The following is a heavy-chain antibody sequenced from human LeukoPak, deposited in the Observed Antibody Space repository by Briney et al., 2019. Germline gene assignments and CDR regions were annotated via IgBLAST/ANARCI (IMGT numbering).Heavy chain of an antibody. CDR1: GFTFSDYY. CDR2: ISSSGTTI. Sequence: GGSLRLSCAASGFTFSDYYMSWIRQAPGKGLEWVSYISSSGTTIYYAGSVRGRFTISRDNAKNSLYLQMNSLRAEDTAVYYCARDPLGHSGYNYDDYWGQGTLVTVSS. CDR3: ARDPLGHSGYNYDDY. D-gene: IGHD5-12*01. J-gene: IGHJ4*02. V-gene: IGHV3-11*01.